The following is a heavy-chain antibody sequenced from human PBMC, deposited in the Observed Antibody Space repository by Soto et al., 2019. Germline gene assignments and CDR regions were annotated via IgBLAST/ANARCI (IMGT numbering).Heavy chain of an antibody. V-gene: IGHV1-69*01. D-gene: IGHD5-12*01. J-gene: IGHJ4*02. CDR1: GGTFSSYA. Sequence: QVQLVQSGAEVKKPGSSVKVSCNASGGTFSSYAISWARPAPGQGVEWMGGIIPICGTANYAQKFQGRVTTTADASTSTDNKELSSMRSEATAVYYWAREGRGWLQVAATDYWGQGTPVTVSS. CDR3: AREGRGWLQVAATDY. CDR2: IIPICGTA.